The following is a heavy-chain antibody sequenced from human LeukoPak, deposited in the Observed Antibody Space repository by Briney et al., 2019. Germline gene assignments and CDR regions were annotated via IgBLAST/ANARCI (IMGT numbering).Heavy chain of an antibody. Sequence: GGSLRLSCAASGFPFSSFGMHWVRQAPGKGLEWVALIWYDGSNEYYVDSVKGRFTISKDNSKNTLYLQMNSLRAEDTAIYYCATVRGSSSSTWNADSWGQGTLVTVSS. CDR3: ATVRGSSSSTWNADS. D-gene: IGHD3-16*01. CDR2: IWYDGSNE. V-gene: IGHV3-33*01. J-gene: IGHJ4*02. CDR1: GFPFSSFG.